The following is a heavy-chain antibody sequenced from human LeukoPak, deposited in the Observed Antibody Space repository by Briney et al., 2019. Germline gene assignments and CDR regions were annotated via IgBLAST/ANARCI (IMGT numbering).Heavy chain of an antibody. CDR2: MNPNSGNT. J-gene: IGHJ6*03. CDR3: ARTTAMYSSGWIRGNYYYSYMDV. Sequence: ASVKVSCKASGYTFTSYDINWVRQATGQGLEWMGWMNPNSGNTGYAQNFQGRVTITRNTSISTDYMELSSLRSEDTAVYSCARTTAMYSSGWIRGNYYYSYMDVWGKGTTVTVSS. CDR1: GYTFTSYD. V-gene: IGHV1-8*03. D-gene: IGHD6-19*01.